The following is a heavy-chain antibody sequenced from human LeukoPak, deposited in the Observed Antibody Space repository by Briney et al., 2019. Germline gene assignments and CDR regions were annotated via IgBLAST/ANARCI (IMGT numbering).Heavy chain of an antibody. CDR3: ATLFDY. CDR2: ISNDGNVK. Sequence: GGSLRLSCAASGFAFSSYVMHWVRQAPGKGLEWVAVISNDGNVKYYADSVRGQFTISRDNSKNTLYLQMNSLRAEDTAMYYCATLFDYWGQGTLVAVSS. J-gene: IGHJ4*02. CDR1: GFAFSSYV. V-gene: IGHV3-30*04.